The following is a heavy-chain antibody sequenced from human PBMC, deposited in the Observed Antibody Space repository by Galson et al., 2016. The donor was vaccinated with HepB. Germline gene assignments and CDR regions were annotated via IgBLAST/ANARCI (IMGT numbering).Heavy chain of an antibody. CDR2: LYSGGST. J-gene: IGHJ6*02. Sequence: SLRLSCAASGFIVSSNGMSWVRQTPGKGLEWVSVLYSGGSTYYADSVKGRFTISRDNSKNTLYLQMNSLGAEDTAVYYCARDPGVRNGMNVWGQGPTVTVSS. D-gene: IGHD3-10*01. V-gene: IGHV3-53*01. CDR3: ARDPGVRNGMNV. CDR1: GFIVSSNG.